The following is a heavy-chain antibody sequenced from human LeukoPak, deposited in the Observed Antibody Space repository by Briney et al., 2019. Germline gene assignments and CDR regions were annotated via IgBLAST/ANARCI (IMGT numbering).Heavy chain of an antibody. V-gene: IGHV4-59*01. CDR3: AREVVVATPYFDY. J-gene: IGHJ4*02. D-gene: IGHD3-22*01. Sequence: SETLSLTCTVSGGSISSYYWGWIRQPPGKGLEWIGYIYYSGSTNYNPSLKSRITISVDTSKNQFSLKLSSVTAADTAVYYCAREVVVATPYFDYWGQGTLVTVSS. CDR2: IYYSGST. CDR1: GGSISSYY.